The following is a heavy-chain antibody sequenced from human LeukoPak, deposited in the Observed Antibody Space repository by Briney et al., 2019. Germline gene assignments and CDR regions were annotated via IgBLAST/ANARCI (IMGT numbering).Heavy chain of an antibody. V-gene: IGHV3-43*02. D-gene: IGHD3-22*01. J-gene: IGHJ4*02. CDR2: TSGDGGST. CDR3: AKSTNYYDSSGRIDY. Sequence: PGGSLRLSCAASGFTFSSYAMSWVRQAPGKGLEWVSATSGDGGSTYYADSVKGRFTISRDNSKNSLYLQMNSLRTEDTALYYCAKSTNYYDSSGRIDYWGQGTLVTVSS. CDR1: GFTFSSYA.